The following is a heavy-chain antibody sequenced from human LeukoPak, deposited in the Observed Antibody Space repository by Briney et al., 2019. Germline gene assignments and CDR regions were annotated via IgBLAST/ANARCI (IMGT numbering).Heavy chain of an antibody. CDR2: IKETGSER. Sequence: GGSLRLSCAASGFTFSTYWMTWVRQAPGKGLEWVANIKETGSERNYVYSVRGRFTISRDNAKNSLYLQMNSLRAEDMALYYCAKNLLRKTAAGKRDAFDIWGQGTMVTVSS. CDR3: AKNLLRKTAAGKRDAFDI. J-gene: IGHJ3*02. D-gene: IGHD6-13*01. V-gene: IGHV3-7*03. CDR1: GFTFSTYW.